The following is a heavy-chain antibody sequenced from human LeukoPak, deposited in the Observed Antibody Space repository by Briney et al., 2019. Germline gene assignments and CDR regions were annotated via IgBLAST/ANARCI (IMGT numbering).Heavy chain of an antibody. V-gene: IGHV1-8*01. CDR1: GYTFTSYD. CDR3: ARVSFYYYGMDV. CDR2: MNPNSGNT. J-gene: IGHJ6*02. Sequence: ASVKVSCKASGYTFTSYDTNWVRQATGHGLEWMGWMNPNSGNTGYAQKFQGRVTMTRNTSISTAYMELSSLRSEDTAVYYCARVSFYYYGMDVWGQGTTVTVSS.